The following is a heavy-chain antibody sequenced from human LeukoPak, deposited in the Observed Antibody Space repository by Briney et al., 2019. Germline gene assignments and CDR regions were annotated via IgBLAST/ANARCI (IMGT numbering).Heavy chain of an antibody. CDR3: ARADRLHGGPYLIGP. Sequence: GASVKVSCKTSGYSFTDYYMHWVRQAPGQGLEWMGWINPNSGGTSSAQKFQGRVTTTRDTSITTVYMEVRWLTSDDTAVYYCARADRLHGGPYLIGPWGQGTLVTVSS. V-gene: IGHV1-2*02. CDR2: INPNSGGT. CDR1: GYSFTDYY. D-gene: IGHD2-21*01. J-gene: IGHJ5*02.